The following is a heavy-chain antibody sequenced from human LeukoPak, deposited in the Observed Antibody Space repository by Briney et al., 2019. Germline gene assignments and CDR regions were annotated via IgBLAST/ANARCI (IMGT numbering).Heavy chain of an antibody. D-gene: IGHD3-22*01. V-gene: IGHV3-7*01. CDR1: GFTFSTYW. CDR2: IKQDGSEK. CDR3: ARSLYDSSGYNGY. Sequence: GGSLRLSCAASGFTFSTYWMTSVRQTPGKGLEWVANIKQDGSEKYYADSVKGRFTISRDNAKNSVYLQTSSLRVEDTAVYYCARSLYDSSGYNGYWGQGVLVTVSS. J-gene: IGHJ4*02.